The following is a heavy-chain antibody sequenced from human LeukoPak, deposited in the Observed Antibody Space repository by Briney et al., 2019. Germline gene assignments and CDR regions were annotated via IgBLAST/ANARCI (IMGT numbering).Heavy chain of an antibody. V-gene: IGHV1-2*02. Sequence: ASVKVSCKASGYTFTGYYMHWVRQAPGQGLEWMGWINPNSGGTNYAQKFQGRVTMTRDTSISTAYMELSRLRSDDTAVYYCARDLLGGYSYGFVSYWGQGTLVTVSS. J-gene: IGHJ4*02. CDR1: GYTFTGYY. CDR2: INPNSGGT. D-gene: IGHD5-18*01. CDR3: ARDLLGGYSYGFVSY.